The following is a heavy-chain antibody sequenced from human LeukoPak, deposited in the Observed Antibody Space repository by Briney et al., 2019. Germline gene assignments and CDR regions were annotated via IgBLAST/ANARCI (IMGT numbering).Heavy chain of an antibody. Sequence: ASVKVSCKASGGTFSSYAISWVRQAPGQGLEWMGGIIPIFGTANYAQKFQGRVTITADESTSTAHMELSSLRSEDTAVYYCARGWDTAMAHFDYWGQGTLVTVSS. CDR1: GGTFSSYA. J-gene: IGHJ4*02. D-gene: IGHD5-18*01. CDR3: ARGWDTAMAHFDY. CDR2: IIPIFGTA. V-gene: IGHV1-69*13.